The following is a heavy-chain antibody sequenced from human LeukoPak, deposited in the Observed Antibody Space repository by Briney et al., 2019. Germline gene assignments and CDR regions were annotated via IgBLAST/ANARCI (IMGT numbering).Heavy chain of an antibody. D-gene: IGHD3-16*02. CDR2: IIPIFGTA. V-gene: IGHV1-69*13. J-gene: IGHJ4*02. CDR3: AREVYDYVWGSYRYLDY. Sequence: SVTVSCKASGGTFSSYAISWVRQAPGQGLEWMGGIIPIFGTANYAQKFQGRVTITADESTSTAYMELSSLRSEDTAVYYCAREVYDYVWGSYRYLDYWGQGTLVTVSS. CDR1: GGTFSSYA.